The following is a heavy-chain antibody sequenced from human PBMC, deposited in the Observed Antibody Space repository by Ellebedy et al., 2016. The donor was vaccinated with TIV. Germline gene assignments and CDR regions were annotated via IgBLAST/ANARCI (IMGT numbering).Heavy chain of an antibody. Sequence: GESLKISCKGSGYSFTSYWIGWVRQMPGKGLEWMGIIYPGDSDTRYSPSFQGQVTISADKSINTAYLQWSSLKASDTAMYYCARRPRYCSGGSCYNYYFDYWGQGTLVTVSS. J-gene: IGHJ4*02. CDR2: IYPGDSDT. CDR3: ARRPRYCSGGSCYNYYFDY. CDR1: GYSFTSYW. D-gene: IGHD2-15*01. V-gene: IGHV5-51*01.